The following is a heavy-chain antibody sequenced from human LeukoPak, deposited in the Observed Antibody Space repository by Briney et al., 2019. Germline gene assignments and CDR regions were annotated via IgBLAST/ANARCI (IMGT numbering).Heavy chain of an antibody. CDR3: ARVGHPSLDHHFDY. CDR1: GGSISSGGYL. D-gene: IGHD3/OR15-3a*01. Sequence: SETLSLTCAVSGGSISSGGYLWSWIRQHPGKGLECIGHISYSGSTYYTPSLKSRVTISVDTSKNQFSLKLSSVTAADTAVYYCARVGHPSLDHHFDYWGQGTLVTVSS. V-gene: IGHV4-31*11. CDR2: ISYSGST. J-gene: IGHJ4*02.